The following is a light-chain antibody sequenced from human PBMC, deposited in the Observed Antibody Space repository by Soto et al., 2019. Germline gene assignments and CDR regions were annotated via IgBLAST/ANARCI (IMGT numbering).Light chain of an antibody. V-gene: IGKV3-15*01. CDR3: QQDNKWPPIT. Sequence: EIVMTQSPATLSVSPGERATLSCRASQSVSDNLAWYQQKLGQAPRLLIYGASTRATGIPARFSGSGSGTEFTLTISSLQSEDFAVYYCQQDNKWPPITFGQGTRLEIK. CDR2: GAS. CDR1: QSVSDN. J-gene: IGKJ5*01.